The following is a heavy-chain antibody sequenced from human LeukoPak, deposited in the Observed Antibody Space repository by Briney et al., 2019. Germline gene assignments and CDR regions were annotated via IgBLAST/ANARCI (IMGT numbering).Heavy chain of an antibody. CDR2: INSDGSST. D-gene: IGHD4-17*01. V-gene: IGHV3-74*01. CDR3: TTVTTFYYYGMDV. J-gene: IGHJ6*02. Sequence: PGGSLRLSCATSGFTFSSYWMHWVRQAPGKGLVWVSRINSDGSSTSYADSVKGRFTISGDNAKNTLYLQMNSLRAEDTAVYYCTTVTTFYYYGMDVWGQGTTVTVSS. CDR1: GFTFSSYW.